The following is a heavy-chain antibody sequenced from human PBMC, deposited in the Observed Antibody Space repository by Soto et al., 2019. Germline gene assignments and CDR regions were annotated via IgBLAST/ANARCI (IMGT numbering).Heavy chain of an antibody. CDR1: GYTFTSYP. Sequence: ASVKVSCKASGYTFTSYPIHWVRQAPGQRLEWMGWINAGNGDTKCSQRFQGRITLTRDTYTNTAYMELSSLRSEDTTVYYCARPDYRDYDRYFYYWGQGTMVTLSS. J-gene: IGHJ4*02. CDR2: INAGNGDT. V-gene: IGHV1-3*01. CDR3: ARPDYRDYDRYFYY. D-gene: IGHD4-17*01.